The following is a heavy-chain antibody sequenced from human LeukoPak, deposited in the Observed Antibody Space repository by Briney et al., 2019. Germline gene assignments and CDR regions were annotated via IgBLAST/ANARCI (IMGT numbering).Heavy chain of an antibody. CDR3: ARLEYSSSHDAFDI. V-gene: IGHV4-34*01. J-gene: IGHJ3*02. Sequence: SETLSLTCAVYGGSFSGYYWSWIRQPPGKGLEWIGEINHSGSTNYNPSLKSRVTISVDTSKSQFSLKLSSVTAADTAVYYCARLEYSSSHDAFDIWGQGTMVTVSS. CDR1: GGSFSGYY. D-gene: IGHD6-6*01. CDR2: INHSGST.